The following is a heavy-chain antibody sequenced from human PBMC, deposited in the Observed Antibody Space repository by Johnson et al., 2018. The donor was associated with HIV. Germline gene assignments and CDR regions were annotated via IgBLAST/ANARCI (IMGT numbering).Heavy chain of an antibody. D-gene: IGHD3-16*01. J-gene: IGHJ3*02. CDR2: IYSGGST. CDR1: GFTVSSNY. Sequence: ELLVESGGGLIQPGGSLRLSCAASGFTVSSNYMSWVRQAPGKGLEWVSVIYSGGSTYYADSVKGRFTISRDNSKNTLYLQMNSLRAEDTAVYYCARDPVWGDPAAFDIWGQGTMVTVSS. CDR3: ARDPVWGDPAAFDI. V-gene: IGHV3-66*03.